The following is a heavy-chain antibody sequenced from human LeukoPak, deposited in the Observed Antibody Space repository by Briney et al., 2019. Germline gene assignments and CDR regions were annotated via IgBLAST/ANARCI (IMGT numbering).Heavy chain of an antibody. Sequence: SETLSLTCTITGGSINSYYWSWVRQPPGKGLEWVGYIYYTGRTTYSPSLESRVSISLDTSKDQFSLRLNSVTAADTAVYYCASLDILTGYRFDYWGQGTLVTVSS. CDR2: IYYTGRT. CDR3: ASLDILTGYRFDY. D-gene: IGHD3-9*01. V-gene: IGHV4-59*01. J-gene: IGHJ4*02. CDR1: GGSINSYY.